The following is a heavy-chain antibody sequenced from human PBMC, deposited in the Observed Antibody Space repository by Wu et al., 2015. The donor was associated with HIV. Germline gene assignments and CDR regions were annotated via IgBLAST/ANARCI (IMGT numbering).Heavy chain of an antibody. CDR1: GYDFTRYY. Sequence: QVLLVQSGAEVKKPGASAKVSCQASGYDFTRYYLHWVRRAPGQGLEWMGIVDPATGSSNYAQKFHNRVTMTRDTSTNTVYMELASLTSDDTAVYYCAAYCSSTSCAVGAFDIWGQGTMVTVSS. V-gene: IGHV1-46*01. J-gene: IGHJ3*02. D-gene: IGHD2-2*01. CDR3: AAYCSSTSCAVGAFDI. CDR2: VDPATGSS.